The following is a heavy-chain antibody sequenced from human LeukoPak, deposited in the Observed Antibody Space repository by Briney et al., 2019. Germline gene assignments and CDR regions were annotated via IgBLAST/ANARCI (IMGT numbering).Heavy chain of an antibody. J-gene: IGHJ4*02. V-gene: IGHV1-18*01. Sequence: ASVKVSCKASGYTFTTYGISWVRQAPGQGLEWMGWISGYNGKANYAEKFQGRVTMTTDTSTSTAYMELRSLTSDDTAVYYCARISSGVDYWGQGTLVTVSS. CDR2: ISGYNGKA. D-gene: IGHD6-19*01. CDR1: GYTFTTYG. CDR3: ARISSGVDY.